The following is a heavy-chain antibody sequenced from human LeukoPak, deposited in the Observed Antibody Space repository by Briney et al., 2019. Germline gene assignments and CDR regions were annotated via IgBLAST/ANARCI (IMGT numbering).Heavy chain of an antibody. Sequence: PGGSLRLSCAASGFTFSTYWMTWVRQAPGKGLEWVANINQYGNEKYYVDSVKGRFTVSRDNAKNSPYLQINSPRAEDSAVYFCARVGLITNDYWGQGTLVTVST. V-gene: IGHV3-7*01. CDR1: GFTFSTYW. CDR3: ARVGLITNDY. CDR2: INQYGNEK. D-gene: IGHD3-22*01. J-gene: IGHJ4*02.